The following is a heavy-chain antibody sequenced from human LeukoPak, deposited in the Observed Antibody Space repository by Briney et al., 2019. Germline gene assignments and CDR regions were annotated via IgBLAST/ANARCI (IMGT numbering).Heavy chain of an antibody. CDR2: ISGSGGST. V-gene: IGHV3-23*01. D-gene: IGHD3-22*01. CDR1: GFTFSSYA. J-gene: IGHJ4*02. Sequence: GGSLRLSCAASGFTFSSYAMSWVRQAPGKGLEWVSAISGSGGSTYYADSVKGRFTISRDNSKNTLYLQMNSLRAEDTAVYYCARSGDSSGYYNFDYWGQGTLVTVSS. CDR3: ARSGDSSGYYNFDY.